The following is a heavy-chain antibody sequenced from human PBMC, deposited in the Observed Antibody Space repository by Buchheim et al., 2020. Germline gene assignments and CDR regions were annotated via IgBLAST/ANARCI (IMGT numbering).Heavy chain of an antibody. J-gene: IGHJ4*02. D-gene: IGHD3-9*01. CDR2: ISYDGSNK. CDR3: AKDALVDILTGYQQY. V-gene: IGHV3-30*18. Sequence: QVQLVESGGGVVQPGRSLRLSCAASGFTFSSYGMHWVRQAPGKGLEWVAVISYDGSNKYYADSVKGRFTISRDNSKNTLYLQMNSLRAEDTAVYYCAKDALVDILTGYQQYWGQGTL. CDR1: GFTFSSYG.